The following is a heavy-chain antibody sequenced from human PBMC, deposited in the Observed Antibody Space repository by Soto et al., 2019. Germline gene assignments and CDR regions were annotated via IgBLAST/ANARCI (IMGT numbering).Heavy chain of an antibody. V-gene: IGHV5-51*01. Sequence: EVQLVQSGAEVKKPGESLKISCKGSGYSFTSYWIGWVRQMPGKGLEWMGIIYPGDSDTRYSPSFQGQVTIPADKSIXTXXLPGSSLKASDTAMYYCARQGDPSYSGWLQYYFDYWGQGTLVTVSS. D-gene: IGHD3-10*01. CDR2: IYPGDSDT. J-gene: IGHJ4*02. CDR1: GYSFTSYW. CDR3: ARQGDPSYSGWLQYYFDY.